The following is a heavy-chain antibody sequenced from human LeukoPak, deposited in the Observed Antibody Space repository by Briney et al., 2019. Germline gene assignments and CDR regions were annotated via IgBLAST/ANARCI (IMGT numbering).Heavy chain of an antibody. V-gene: IGHV4-59*01. CDR3: ARGGKNSGWYG. CDR1: GGSISSYY. D-gene: IGHD6-19*01. CDR2: IYYTGNP. J-gene: IGHJ4*02. Sequence: KTSETLSLTCTVSGGSISSYYWSWIRQPPGKGLEWIGYIYYTGNPNYNPSLKSRVTISVDTSMNQFSLKLSSVTAADTAVYFCARGGKNSGWYGWGQGTLVTVSS.